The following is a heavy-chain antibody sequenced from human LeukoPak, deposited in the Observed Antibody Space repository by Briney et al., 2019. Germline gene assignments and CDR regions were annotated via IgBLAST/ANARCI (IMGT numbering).Heavy chain of an antibody. CDR3: ARGPVDWQNWFDP. J-gene: IGHJ5*02. D-gene: IGHD3-9*01. CDR1: GGTFSSYA. Sequence: SVKVSCKATGGTFSSYAISWVRQAPGQGLEWMGRIIPIFGTANYAQKFQGRVTITTDESTSTAYMELSSLRSEGTAVYYCARGPVDWQNWFDPWGQGTLVTVSS. V-gene: IGHV1-69*05. CDR2: IIPIFGTA.